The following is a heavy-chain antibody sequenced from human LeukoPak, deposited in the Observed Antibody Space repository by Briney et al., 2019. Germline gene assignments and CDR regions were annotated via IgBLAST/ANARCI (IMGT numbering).Heavy chain of an antibody. CDR2: IYGAGAT. Sequence: PGGSLRLSCAAYGLTVSSEYLAWVRQAPGKGLEWISVIYGAGATYYADSVEGRFTLSRDTYNNALYLQMNSLRVEDTAVYHCARLLPASRHYFDYWGRGTPVTVSS. CDR3: ARLLPASRHYFDY. CDR1: GLTVSSEY. D-gene: IGHD6-6*01. J-gene: IGHJ4*02. V-gene: IGHV3-53*01.